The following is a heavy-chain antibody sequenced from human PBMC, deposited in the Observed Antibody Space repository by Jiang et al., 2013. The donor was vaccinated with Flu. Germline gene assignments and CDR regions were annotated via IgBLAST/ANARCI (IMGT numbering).Heavy chain of an antibody. CDR3: ARGPDSGGYYYFY. J-gene: IGHJ4*02. CDR2: INRHSGGT. V-gene: IGHV1-2*02. Sequence: SGAEVKKPGASVKVSCKSSGYTVNDYYIHWVRQAPGQGLEWMGWINRHSGGTNYAQKFQDRVTITRDTSISTVYMELSRLRSDDTAVYYCARGPDSGGYYYFYWGQGTLVTVSS. D-gene: IGHD3-22*01. CDR1: GYTVNDYY.